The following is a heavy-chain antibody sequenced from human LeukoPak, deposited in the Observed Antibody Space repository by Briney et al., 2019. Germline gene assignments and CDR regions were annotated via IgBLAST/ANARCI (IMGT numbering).Heavy chain of an antibody. J-gene: IGHJ4*02. CDR1: GFTFSSYG. V-gene: IGHV3-30*02. D-gene: IGHD6-6*01. Sequence: GGSLRLSCAASGFTFSSYGMHWVRQAPGKGLEWVAFIRYDGSNKYYADSVKGRVTMSRDNSKNTLYLQMNSLRAEDTAVYYCARDTGTSYLSSFDDWGQGTLVTVSS. CDR2: IRYDGSNK. CDR3: ARDTGTSYLSSFDD.